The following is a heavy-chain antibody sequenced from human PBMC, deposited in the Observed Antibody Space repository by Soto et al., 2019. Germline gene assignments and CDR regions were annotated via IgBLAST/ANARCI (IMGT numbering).Heavy chain of an antibody. CDR1: GFTFSSYG. CDR2: IWYDGSNK. D-gene: IGHD6-19*01. V-gene: IGHV3-33*06. Sequence: PGGSLRLSCAASGFTFSSYGMHWVRQAPGKGLEWVAVIWYDGSNKYYADSVKGRFTISRDNSKNTLYLQMNSLRAEDTAVYYCAKWPSSLTDWFDPWGQGTLVTVSS. CDR3: AKWPSSLTDWFDP. J-gene: IGHJ5*02.